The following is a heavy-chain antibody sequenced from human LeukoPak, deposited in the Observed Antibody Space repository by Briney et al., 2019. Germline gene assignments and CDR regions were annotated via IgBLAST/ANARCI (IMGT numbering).Heavy chain of an antibody. J-gene: IGHJ4*02. CDR3: ASVYGDYAPFDY. CDR2: IIPIFGTA. Sequence: GASVKVSCKASGGTFSSYAISWVRQAPGQGLEWMGGIIPIFGTANYAQKFQGRVTITADESTSTAYMELSSLRSEDTAVYYCASVYGDYAPFDYWGQGTLVTVSS. CDR1: GGTFSSYA. V-gene: IGHV1-69*13. D-gene: IGHD4-17*01.